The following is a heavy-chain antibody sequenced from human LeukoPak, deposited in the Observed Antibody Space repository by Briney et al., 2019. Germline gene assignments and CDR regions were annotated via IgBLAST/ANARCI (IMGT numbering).Heavy chain of an antibody. Sequence: SETLSLTCTVSGVSVSSGSYYWSWIRQPPGKGLEWIGYIYYSGSTNYNPSLKSRVTISVDTSKNQFSLKLSSVTAADTAVYYCAAYFGPSPDYWGQGTLVTVSS. CDR1: GVSVSSGSYY. D-gene: IGHD2/OR15-2a*01. CDR2: IYYSGST. J-gene: IGHJ4*02. V-gene: IGHV4-61*01. CDR3: AAYFGPSPDY.